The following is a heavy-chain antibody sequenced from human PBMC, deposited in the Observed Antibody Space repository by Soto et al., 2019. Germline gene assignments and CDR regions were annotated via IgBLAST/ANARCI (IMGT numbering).Heavy chain of an antibody. Sequence: EAQLVESGGGLVQPGRSLRLSCVASGFTFDDYAIHWVRQAPGKGLEWVSGISWNGAATGYADSVKGRFTISRDNAKNSRYLQMSSLRTGDTAIYYCANLPLYGSGFDCWGQGTLVTVSS. CDR2: ISWNGAAT. CDR3: ANLPLYGSGFDC. D-gene: IGHD3-10*01. CDR1: GFTFDDYA. J-gene: IGHJ4*02. V-gene: IGHV3-9*01.